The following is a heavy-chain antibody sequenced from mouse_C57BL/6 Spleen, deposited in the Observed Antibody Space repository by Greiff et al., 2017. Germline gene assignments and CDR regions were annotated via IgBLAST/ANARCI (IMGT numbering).Heavy chain of an antibody. CDR3: AREGDYYGSIDY. J-gene: IGHJ4*01. CDR1: GYTFTSYW. Sequence: QVQLQQPGAELVKPGAPVKLSCKASGYTFTSYWMQWVKQRPGQGLEWIGEIDPSDSYTNYNQKFKGKATLTVDTSSSTAYMQLSSLTSEDSAVYYCAREGDYYGSIDYWGQGTSVTVSS. V-gene: IGHV1-50*01. CDR2: IDPSDSYT. D-gene: IGHD1-1*01.